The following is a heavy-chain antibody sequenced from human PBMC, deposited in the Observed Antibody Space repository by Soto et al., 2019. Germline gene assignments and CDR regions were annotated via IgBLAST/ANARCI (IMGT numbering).Heavy chain of an antibody. D-gene: IGHD2-8*01. Sequence: SETLSLTCAVYGGSFSGYYLSWIRQPPGKGLEWIGEINHSGSTNYNPSLKSRVTISVDTSKNQFSLKLSSVTAADTAVYYCARGRGCTNGVCLDFDYWGQGTLVTVS. CDR2: INHSGST. CDR3: ARGRGCTNGVCLDFDY. V-gene: IGHV4-34*01. CDR1: GGSFSGYY. J-gene: IGHJ4*02.